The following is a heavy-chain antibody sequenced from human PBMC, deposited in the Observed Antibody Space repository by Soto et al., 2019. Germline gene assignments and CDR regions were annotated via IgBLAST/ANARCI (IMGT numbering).Heavy chain of an antibody. D-gene: IGHD6-19*01. V-gene: IGHV3-33*01. CDR1: GFTFSSYG. CDR3: ARTYNGLSGWGAFDI. Sequence: PGGTLSLSCAASGFTFSSYGMHWVRPAPGKGLEGVAVIWYDGSNKYYADSVKGRFTISRDNSKNTLYLQMNSLRAEDTAVYYCARTYNGLSGWGAFDIWGQGTMVTVSS. CDR2: IWYDGSNK. J-gene: IGHJ3*02.